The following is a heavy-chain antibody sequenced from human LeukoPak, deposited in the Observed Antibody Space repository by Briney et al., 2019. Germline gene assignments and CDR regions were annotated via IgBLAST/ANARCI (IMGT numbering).Heavy chain of an antibody. CDR2: IWYDGRKK. D-gene: IGHD5-12*01. V-gene: IGHV3-33*01. J-gene: IGHJ4*02. CDR3: VCGYDRRLWAYYFDY. Sequence: GWALRLSCAASGFTFINYGMHWVRQAPGKGLEGVAVIWYDGRKKYYADSVKGRFTISRDNSRNTLYLQMNSLRAEDTDIYYCVCGYDRRLWAYYFDYWGQGTLVTVSS. CDR1: GFTFINYG.